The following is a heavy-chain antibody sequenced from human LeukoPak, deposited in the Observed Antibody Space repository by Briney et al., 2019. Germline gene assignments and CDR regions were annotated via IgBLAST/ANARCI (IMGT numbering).Heavy chain of an antibody. CDR3: AKEGTYNNFWSGYFH. Sequence: PGGSLRLSCAASGFTFSSFAMSWVRQAPGKGLEWVSSVTGSGSVTSSTYYADSVKGRFTISRDNSKSTLYLQMNSLRAEDTALYYCAKEGTYNNFWSGYFHWGQGALVTVSS. V-gene: IGHV3-23*01. D-gene: IGHD3-3*01. CDR2: VTGSGSVTSST. J-gene: IGHJ4*02. CDR1: GFTFSSFA.